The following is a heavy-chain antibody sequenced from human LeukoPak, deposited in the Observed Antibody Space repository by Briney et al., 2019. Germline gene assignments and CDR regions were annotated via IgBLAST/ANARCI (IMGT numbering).Heavy chain of an antibody. CDR3: TGNYYGSGSYADFDY. CDR2: INPNSGGT. CDR1: GYTFTGYY. J-gene: IGHJ4*02. V-gene: IGHV1-2*02. Sequence: ASVKVSCKASGYTFTGYYMHWVRQAPGQGLEWMGWINPNSGGTNYAQKFQGRVTMTRDTSISTVYMELSRLRSDDTAVYYCTGNYYGSGSYADFDYWGQGTLVTVSS. D-gene: IGHD3-10*01.